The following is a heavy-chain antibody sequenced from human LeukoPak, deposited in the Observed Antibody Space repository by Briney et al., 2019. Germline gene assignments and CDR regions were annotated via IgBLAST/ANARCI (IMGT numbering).Heavy chain of an antibody. V-gene: IGHV3-48*04. J-gene: IGHJ6*03. CDR1: GFTFSYYS. CDR2: ITSSNDTI. CDR3: ARGVKSRFCSGDTCYGVDSYYYMDV. Sequence: PGGSLRLSCAASGFTFSYYSLNWVRQAPGKGLEWISYITSSNDTIYYADSVKDRFSISRDNAKNSLYLQMNSLRAEDTAVYYCARGVKSRFCSGDTCYGVDSYYYMDVWGKGTTVTVSS. D-gene: IGHD2-15*01.